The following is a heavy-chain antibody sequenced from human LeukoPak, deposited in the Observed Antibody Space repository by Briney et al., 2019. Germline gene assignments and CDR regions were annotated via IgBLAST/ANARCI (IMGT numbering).Heavy chain of an antibody. CDR2: INLIGGST. Sequence: VSVKVSCKASGYPFTSYYMHWVRQAPGQGLEWMGIINLIGGSTRYAQKFQGRVTMTRDTSTSTVYMELSSLRSEDTAVYYCARESDIVVAGTGFDYWGQGTLVTVSS. CDR3: ARESDIVVAGTGFDY. CDR1: GYPFTSYY. V-gene: IGHV1-46*01. J-gene: IGHJ4*02. D-gene: IGHD6-19*01.